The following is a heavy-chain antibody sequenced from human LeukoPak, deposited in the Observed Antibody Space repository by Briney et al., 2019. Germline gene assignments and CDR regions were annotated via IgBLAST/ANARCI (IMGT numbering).Heavy chain of an antibody. CDR3: AREHPYGSFDY. CDR1: GYTFTSYY. V-gene: IGHV1-46*01. CDR2: INPSGGTT. Sequence: GASVKVSCKASGYTFTSYYMHWVRQAPGQGLEWMGIINPSGGTTNSAQKFQARVTMTRDTSTSTVYMELSSLRSEDTAVYYCAREHPYGSFDYWGQGTLVTVSS. D-gene: IGHD4-17*01. J-gene: IGHJ4*02.